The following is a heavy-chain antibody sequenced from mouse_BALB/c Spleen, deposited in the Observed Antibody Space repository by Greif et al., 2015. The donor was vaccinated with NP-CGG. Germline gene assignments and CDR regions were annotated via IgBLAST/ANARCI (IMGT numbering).Heavy chain of an antibody. J-gene: IGHJ4*01. Sequence: EVQLVESGGGLVKPGGSLKLSCAASGFTFSDYYMYWVRQTPEKRLEWVATISDGGSYTYYPDSVKGRFTISRDNAKNNLCLQMSSLKSEDTAMYYCARDHRDAMDYWGQGTSVTVSS. CDR1: GFTFSDYY. CDR3: ARDHRDAMDY. CDR2: ISDGGSYT. D-gene: IGHD3-1*01. V-gene: IGHV5-4*02.